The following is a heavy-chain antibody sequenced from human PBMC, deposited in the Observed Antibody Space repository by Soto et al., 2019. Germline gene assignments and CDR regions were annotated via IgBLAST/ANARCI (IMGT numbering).Heavy chain of an antibody. CDR1: GYTFTSYA. CDR3: ARERYDNSGYFDYFDN. D-gene: IGHD3-22*01. Sequence: QVQLVQSGAEVKKPGASVKVSCKASGYTFTSYAMHWVRQAPGQRLEWMGGINAGNGNTKYSQNFQGRVTITRDTCVSTASMELSSLRSEDTAVYFCARERYDNSGYFDYFDNWGQGTLVTVSS. V-gene: IGHV1-3*01. J-gene: IGHJ4*02. CDR2: INAGNGNT.